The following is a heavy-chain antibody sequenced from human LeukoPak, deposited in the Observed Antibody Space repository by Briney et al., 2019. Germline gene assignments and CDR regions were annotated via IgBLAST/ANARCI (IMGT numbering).Heavy chain of an antibody. Sequence: GGSLRLSCAASGFTFSNYWMSWVRQAPGKGLEWVANIKQDRSEKYYVDSVKGRFTISRDNAKNSLYLQMNSLRAEDTAVYYCARENSGYDWYYYFDYWGQGTLVTVSS. CDR3: ARENSGYDWYYYFDY. J-gene: IGHJ4*02. V-gene: IGHV3-7*01. D-gene: IGHD5-12*01. CDR2: IKQDRSEK. CDR1: GFTFSNYW.